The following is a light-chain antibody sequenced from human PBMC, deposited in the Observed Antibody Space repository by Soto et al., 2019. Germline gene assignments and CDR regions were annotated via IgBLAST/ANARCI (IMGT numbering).Light chain of an antibody. J-gene: IGKJ1*01. CDR3: QQYYSSPWT. CDR1: QNVFYFFNSRDH. Sequence: DIVMTQSPDSLAVSLGERGTINCKSSQNVFYFFNSRDHLAWFQQKPGHPPKLLIYWASTRESGVPDRFSGSGSGTDFTLTISNMQAEDVAVYYCQQYYSSPWTFGQGTRVEIK. CDR2: WAS. V-gene: IGKV4-1*01.